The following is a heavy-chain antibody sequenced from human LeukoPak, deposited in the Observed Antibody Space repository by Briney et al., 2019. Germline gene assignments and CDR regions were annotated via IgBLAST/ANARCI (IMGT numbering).Heavy chain of an antibody. D-gene: IGHD2-15*01. CDR2: INSDGSST. V-gene: IGHV3-74*01. Sequence: GGSLRLSCAASGFTFSSYWMHWVRQAPGKGLVWVTRINSDGSSTSYADSVKGRFTISRDNAKNTLYLQMNSLRAEDSAVYYCVTSYCSGDSCYSASGYWGQGTLVTASS. CDR1: GFTFSSYW. CDR3: VTSYCSGDSCYSASGY. J-gene: IGHJ4*02.